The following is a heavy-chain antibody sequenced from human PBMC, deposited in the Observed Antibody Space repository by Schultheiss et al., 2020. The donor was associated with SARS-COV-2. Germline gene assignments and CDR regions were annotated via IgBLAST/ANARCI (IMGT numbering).Heavy chain of an antibody. CDR2: ISSSSSYI. Sequence: GGSLRLSCAASGFTFSSYSMNWVRQAPGKGLEWVSSISSSSSYIYYADSVKGRFTISRDNAKNSLYLQMNSLRAEDTAVYYCARDGIAAAGKGEGYGMDVWGQGTTVTVSS. CDR3: ARDGIAAAGKGEGYGMDV. V-gene: IGHV3-21*01. D-gene: IGHD6-13*01. J-gene: IGHJ6*02. CDR1: GFTFSSYS.